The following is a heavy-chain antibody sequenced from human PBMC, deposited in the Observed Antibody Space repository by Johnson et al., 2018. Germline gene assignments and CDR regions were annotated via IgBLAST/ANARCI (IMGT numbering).Heavy chain of an antibody. J-gene: IGHJ3*02. CDR1: GFTFSSYS. CDR3: ARVSNDSWYSDAFDI. D-gene: IGHD2-15*01. CDR2: LYAGGTT. V-gene: IGHV3-66*01. Sequence: VQLVQSGGGLVKPGGSLRLSCAASGFTFSSYSMNWVRQAPGKGLEWVSVLYAGGTTFYADSVKGRFTISKDNSKNTLYLQMNSLRAEDPAFYYGARVSNDSWYSDAFDIWGQGTMVTVSS.